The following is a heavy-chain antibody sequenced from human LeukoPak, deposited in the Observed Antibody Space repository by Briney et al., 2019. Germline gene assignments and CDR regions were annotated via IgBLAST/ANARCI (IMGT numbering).Heavy chain of an antibody. CDR1: GGSIISSSYY. CDR3: ARDNTCNTSSCSQLGDYYYLAV. J-gene: IGHJ6*03. Sequence: PSETLSLTCTVSGGSIISSSYYWSWIRQPAGKGLEWIGRIYTSGSTRYNPSLESRVTISVDTSKNQFSLKLSSVTAADTAVYYCARDNTCNTSSCSQLGDYYYLAVWGKGSTVTVSS. D-gene: IGHD6-13*01. V-gene: IGHV4-61*02. CDR2: IYTSGST.